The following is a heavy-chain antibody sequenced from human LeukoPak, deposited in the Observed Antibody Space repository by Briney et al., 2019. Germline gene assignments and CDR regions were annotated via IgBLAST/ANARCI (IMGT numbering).Heavy chain of an antibody. CDR2: INHSGST. CDR1: GGSFSGYY. Sequence: SSETLSLTCAVYGGSFSGYYWSWIRQPPGKGLEWIGEINHSGSTNYNPSLKSRVTISVDTSKNQFSLKLSSVTAADTAVYYCARYGYRRYDAFDIWGQGTMVTVSS. CDR3: ARYGYRRYDAFDI. J-gene: IGHJ3*02. D-gene: IGHD4-17*01. V-gene: IGHV4-34*01.